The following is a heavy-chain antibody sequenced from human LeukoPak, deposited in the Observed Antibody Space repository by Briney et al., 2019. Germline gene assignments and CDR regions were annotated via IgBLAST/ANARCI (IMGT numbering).Heavy chain of an antibody. CDR1: GFTFSSYW. CDR2: VTNGGSST. V-gene: IGHV3-74*01. Sequence: GGSLRLSCAASGFTFSSYWMHWVRHAPGKGLVWVSRVTNGGSSTNYADSVKGRFTISRDNAKSTLYLQMNSLRVEDTAVYYCARDRSFGLDAWGQGTTVTVSS. J-gene: IGHJ6*02. CDR3: ARDRSFGLDA.